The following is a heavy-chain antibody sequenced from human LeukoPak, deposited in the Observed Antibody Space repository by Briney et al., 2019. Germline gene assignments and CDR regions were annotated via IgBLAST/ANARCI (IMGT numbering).Heavy chain of an antibody. D-gene: IGHD5-18*01. CDR3: ARDSYGYYFDY. J-gene: IGHJ4*02. V-gene: IGHV4-34*01. Sequence: SETLSLTCAVYGGSFSGHYWSWIRQPPGKGLEWIGEINHSGSTNYNPSLKSRVTISVDTSKNQFSLKLSSVTAADTAVYYCARDSYGYYFDYWGQGTLVTVSS. CDR1: GGSFSGHY. CDR2: INHSGST.